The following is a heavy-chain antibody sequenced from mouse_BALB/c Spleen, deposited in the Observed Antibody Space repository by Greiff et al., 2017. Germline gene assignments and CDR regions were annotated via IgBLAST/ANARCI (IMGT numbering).Heavy chain of an antibody. V-gene: IGHV2-5-1*01. D-gene: IGHD2-1*01. CDR1: GFSLTSYG. CDR3: AKWGNYLYAMDY. J-gene: IGHJ4*01. CDR2: IWRGGST. Sequence: QVQLQQSGPSLVQPSQSLSITCTVSGFSLTSYGVHWVRQSPGKGLEWLGVIWRGGSTDYNAAFMSRLSITKDNSKSQVFFKMNSLQADDTAIYYCAKWGNYLYAMDYWGQGTSVTVSS.